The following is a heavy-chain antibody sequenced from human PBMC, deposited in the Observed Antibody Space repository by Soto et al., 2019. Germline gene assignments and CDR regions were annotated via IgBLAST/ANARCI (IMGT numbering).Heavy chain of an antibody. V-gene: IGHV3-74*01. J-gene: IGHJ4*02. CDR1: GFTFSTYC. CDR2: INSDGSST. CDR3: ARGGPIVEDTVDY. Sequence: EVQLVESGGGLVQPGGSLRLSCAASGFTFSTYCMHWVRQAPGKGLVWVSRINSDGSSTNYADSVKGRFTISRDNAKKKLYLHMNSLRAEDTAVSCCARGGPIVEDTVDYWGQGTLVTVSS. D-gene: IGHD1-26*01.